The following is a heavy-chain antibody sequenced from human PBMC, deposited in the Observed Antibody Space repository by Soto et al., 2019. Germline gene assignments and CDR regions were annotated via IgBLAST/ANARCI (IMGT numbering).Heavy chain of an antibody. CDR2: MYNSGST. J-gene: IGHJ4*02. CDR1: GGSVSSGSYY. CDR3: ARYWSAFDY. Sequence: QVQLQESGPGLVKPSETLSLTCTVSGGSVSSGSYYWSWIRQPPGKGLEWIGYMYNSGSTNYNPSHMSRVTISVDTSKNQFSLKLSSVTAADTAVYYCARYWSAFDYWGQGTLVTVSS. V-gene: IGHV4-61*01. D-gene: IGHD2-15*01.